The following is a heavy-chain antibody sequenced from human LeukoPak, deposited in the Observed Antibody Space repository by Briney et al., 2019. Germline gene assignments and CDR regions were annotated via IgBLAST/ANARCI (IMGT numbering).Heavy chain of an antibody. Sequence: PSETPSPPCPVSGGSLNNYYWGWIRQPAGEGLKVIWGIYTRGSTNYNPSLKSRVTMSVDTSKNQFSLKLSSVTAADTAVYYCARGRYCSADICSGGDAFDIWGQGTMVTVSS. J-gene: IGHJ3*02. V-gene: IGHV4-4*07. CDR2: IYTRGST. CDR3: ARGRYCSADICSGGDAFDI. D-gene: IGHD2-15*01. CDR1: GGSLNNYY.